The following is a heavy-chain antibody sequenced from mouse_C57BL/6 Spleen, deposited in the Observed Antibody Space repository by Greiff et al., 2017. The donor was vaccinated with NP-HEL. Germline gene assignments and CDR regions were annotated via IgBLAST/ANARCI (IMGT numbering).Heavy chain of an antibody. Sequence: QVQLQQSGPELVKPGASVKISCKASGYSFTSYYIHWVKQRPGQGLEWIGWIYPGSGNTKYNEKFKGKATLTADTSSSTAYMQLSSLTSEDSAVYYCARSGGSSYNWFAYWGQGTLVTVSA. J-gene: IGHJ3*01. CDR3: ARSGGSSYNWFAY. CDR2: IYPGSGNT. V-gene: IGHV1-66*01. D-gene: IGHD1-1*01. CDR1: GYSFTSYY.